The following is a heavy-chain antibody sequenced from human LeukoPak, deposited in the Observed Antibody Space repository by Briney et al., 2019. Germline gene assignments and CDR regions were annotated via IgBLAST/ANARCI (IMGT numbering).Heavy chain of an antibody. CDR3: AKDHLETVYYYYGMDV. Sequence: GGSLRLSCAASGFTFSYDGMHWVRQAPGKGLEWVSVISYDGSDKYYADSVKGRFTISRDNSKNTLSLQMNSLRAEDTAVYYCAKDHLETVYYYYGMDVWGQGTTVTVSS. CDR2: ISYDGSDK. CDR1: GFTFSYDG. D-gene: IGHD1-1*01. V-gene: IGHV3-30*18. J-gene: IGHJ6*02.